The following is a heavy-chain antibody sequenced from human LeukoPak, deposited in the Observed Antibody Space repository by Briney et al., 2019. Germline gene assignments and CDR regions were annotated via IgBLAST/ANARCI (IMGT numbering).Heavy chain of an antibody. D-gene: IGHD4-17*01. CDR3: ARGHGDYVGY. CDR2: ISGTSTSI. J-gene: IGHJ4*02. Sequence: GGSLKLSCTASGLSLNNYAMSWVRQVPGKGLEWVSSISGTSTSIYYADSVKGRFTISRDNAKNSLYLQMNSLRAEDTAVYYCARGHGDYVGYWGQGTLVTVSS. CDR1: GLSLNNYA. V-gene: IGHV3-21*01.